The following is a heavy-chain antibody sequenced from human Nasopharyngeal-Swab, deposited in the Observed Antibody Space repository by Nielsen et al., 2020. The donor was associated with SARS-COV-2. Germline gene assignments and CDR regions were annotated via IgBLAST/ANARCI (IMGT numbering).Heavy chain of an antibody. CDR3: ARATSNIVLMVYVIGAFDI. D-gene: IGHD2-8*01. Sequence: SETLSLTCTVSGGSISSGGYCWSWIRQHPGQGLEWIGNIYYSGSTYYNPSLKSRVTISVDTSKNQFSMKLSSVTAADTAVYYCARATSNIVLMVYVIGAFDIWGKGTMVTVSS. CDR2: IYYSGST. CDR1: GGSISSGGYC. J-gene: IGHJ3*02. V-gene: IGHV4-31*03.